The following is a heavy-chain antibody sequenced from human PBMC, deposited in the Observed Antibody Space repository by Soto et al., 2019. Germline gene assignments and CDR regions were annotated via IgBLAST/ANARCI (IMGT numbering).Heavy chain of an antibody. V-gene: IGHV4-39*01. CDR2: IYYSGTA. CDR1: GGSISSSIYY. J-gene: IGHJ5*02. CDR3: ATTSGWYLGWFDP. Sequence: PSETLSLTCTVSGGSISSSIYYWGWIRQPPGKGLEWIGSIYYSGTAYYNPSLKSRVTMSVDTSKNQFSLKLTSVTAADTAVYYCATTSGWYLGWFDPWGQGTLVTVSS. D-gene: IGHD6-19*01.